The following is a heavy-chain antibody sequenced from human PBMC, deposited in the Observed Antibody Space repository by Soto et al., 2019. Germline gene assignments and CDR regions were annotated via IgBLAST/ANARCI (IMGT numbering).Heavy chain of an antibody. D-gene: IGHD3-3*01. CDR2: ISYDGSNK. Sequence: PVGSLRLSCAASGFTFSSYGMHWVRQAPGKGLEWVAVISYDGSNKYYADSVKGRFTISRDNSKNTLYLQMNSLRAEDTVVYYCAKDAAQVLRFLEWLLYDPYFDYWGQGTLVTVSS. CDR3: AKDAAQVLRFLEWLLYDPYFDY. J-gene: IGHJ4*02. V-gene: IGHV3-30*18. CDR1: GFTFSSYG.